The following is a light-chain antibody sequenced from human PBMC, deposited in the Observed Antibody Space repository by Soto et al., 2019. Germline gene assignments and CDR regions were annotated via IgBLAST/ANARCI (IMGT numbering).Light chain of an antibody. Sequence: DIQMTQSPSSLSASVGDRVTITCRASQSISNYLNWYHQKAGKAPKLLIYAASSLQSGVQSRFNGSGSVTVFTLIISSLHPEDYATSNCQLCSRTPRAFRQGSMV. V-gene: IGKV1-39*01. CDR3: QLCSRTPRA. CDR1: QSISNY. J-gene: IGKJ1*01. CDR2: AAS.